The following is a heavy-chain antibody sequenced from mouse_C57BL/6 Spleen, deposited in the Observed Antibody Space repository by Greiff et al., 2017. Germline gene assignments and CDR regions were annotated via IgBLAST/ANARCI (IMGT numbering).Heavy chain of an antibody. V-gene: IGHV1-66*01. Sequence: VKLMESGPELVKPGASVKISCKASGNSFTSYYIHWVKQRPGQGLEWIGWIYPGSGNTKYNEKFKGKATLTADTSSSTAYMQLSSLTSEDSAVYYCARSVTTVVPYFDYWGQGTTLTVSS. CDR1: GNSFTSYY. D-gene: IGHD1-1*01. CDR2: IYPGSGNT. J-gene: IGHJ2*01. CDR3: ARSVTTVVPYFDY.